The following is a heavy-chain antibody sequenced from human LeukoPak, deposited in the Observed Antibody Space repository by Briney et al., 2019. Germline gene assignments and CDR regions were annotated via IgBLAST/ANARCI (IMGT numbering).Heavy chain of an antibody. CDR2: ISFDGSNK. CDR1: GFTFSSYG. D-gene: IGHD3-9*01. J-gene: IGHJ4*02. V-gene: IGHV3-30*18. CDR3: AKDGNTISISYYFDY. Sequence: GRSLRLSCAASGFTFSSYGMHWVRQAPGKGLEWVAVISFDGSNKYYADSVKGRFTISRDNSKNTLYLQMNSLRAEDTAVYYCAKDGNTISISYYFDYWGQGTLVTVSS.